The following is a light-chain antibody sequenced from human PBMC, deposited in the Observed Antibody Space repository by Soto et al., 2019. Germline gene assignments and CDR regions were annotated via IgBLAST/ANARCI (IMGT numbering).Light chain of an antibody. CDR3: CSYAGNYIVV. Sequence: QSALTQPPSVSGSPGQSVTISCTGTSSDVGGYNYVSWYQQHPGKAPKLMIYDVSKRPSGVHDRFSGSKSGNTASLTISGLQAEDEADYYCCSYAGNYIVVFGGGTKLTVL. V-gene: IGLV2-11*01. CDR2: DVS. J-gene: IGLJ2*01. CDR1: SSDVGGYNY.